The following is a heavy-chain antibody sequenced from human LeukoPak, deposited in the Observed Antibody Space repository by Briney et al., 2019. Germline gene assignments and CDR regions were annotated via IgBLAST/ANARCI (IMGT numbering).Heavy chain of an antibody. Sequence: GASVKISCKASGYTFTSYYMHWVRQAPRQGLEWMGVINPSGGSTSYAQKFQGRVTMTRDTSTSTVYMELSSLRSEDTAVYYCAVDYGDYYFDYWGQGTLVTVSS. D-gene: IGHD4-17*01. CDR2: INPSGGST. V-gene: IGHV1-46*01. J-gene: IGHJ4*02. CDR1: GYTFTSYY. CDR3: AVDYGDYYFDY.